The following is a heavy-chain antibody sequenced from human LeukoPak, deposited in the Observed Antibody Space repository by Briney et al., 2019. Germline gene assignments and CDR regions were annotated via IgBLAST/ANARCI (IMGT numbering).Heavy chain of an antibody. Sequence: SETLSLTCTLSGGSISNYYWSWIRQPPGKGLEWIGNIFYSGSTNYNPSLKSRVTISLDTSKNQFSLRLTSVSAADTAVYYCAREGGSYYHWFDPWGQGTLVTVSS. D-gene: IGHD1-26*01. CDR1: GGSISNYY. CDR2: IFYSGST. CDR3: AREGGSYYHWFDP. J-gene: IGHJ5*02. V-gene: IGHV4-59*01.